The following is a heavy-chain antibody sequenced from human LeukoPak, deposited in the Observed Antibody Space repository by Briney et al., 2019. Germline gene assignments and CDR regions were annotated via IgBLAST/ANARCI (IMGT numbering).Heavy chain of an antibody. J-gene: IGHJ6*03. D-gene: IGHD2-15*01. CDR3: ARVRAYCSGGSCYPYYYYMDV. Sequence: PSETLSLTCTVSGGSISSYYWSWIRQPPGKGLEWIGYIYYSGSTNYNPSLKSRVTISVDTSKNQFSLKLSSVTAADTAVYYCARVRAYCSGGSCYPYYYYMDVWGNGTTVTISS. V-gene: IGHV4-59*01. CDR1: GGSISSYY. CDR2: IYYSGST.